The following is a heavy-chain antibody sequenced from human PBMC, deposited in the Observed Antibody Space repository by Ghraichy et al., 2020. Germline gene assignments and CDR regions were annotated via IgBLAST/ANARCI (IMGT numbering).Heavy chain of an antibody. CDR1: GFTFSSYW. J-gene: IGHJ6*03. V-gene: IGHV3-7*01. Sequence: GGSLRLSCAASGFTFSSYWMSWVRQAPGKGLEWVANIKHDGSEKYYVDSVKGRFTISRDNAKNSLYLQWNSLRAEDTAVYYCARAVASSWYERYSYYYMDVWGKGTTVTVSS. D-gene: IGHD6-13*01. CDR3: ARAVASSWYERYSYYYMDV. CDR2: IKHDGSEK.